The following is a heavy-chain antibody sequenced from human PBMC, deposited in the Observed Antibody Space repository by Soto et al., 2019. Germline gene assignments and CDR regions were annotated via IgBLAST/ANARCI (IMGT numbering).Heavy chain of an antibody. V-gene: IGHV5-51*01. CDR3: ARHYYGSGSPTYYYYGMDV. Sequence: GESLKISCRGSGYSFTSYWIGWVRQMPGKGLEWMGIIYPGDSDTRYSPSFQGQVTISADKSISTAYLQWSSLKASDTAMYYCARHYYGSGSPTYYYYGMDVWGQGTTVTVSS. CDR1: GYSFTSYW. D-gene: IGHD3-10*01. J-gene: IGHJ6*02. CDR2: IYPGDSDT.